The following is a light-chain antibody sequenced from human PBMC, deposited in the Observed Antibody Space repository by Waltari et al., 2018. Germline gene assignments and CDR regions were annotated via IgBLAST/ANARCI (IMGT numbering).Light chain of an antibody. Sequence: DIQMTQSPSTLSASVGDRVTITCRASQGIGSSLAWYQQKPGKAPKVVIYEASSLESGVPSRFSGSGSGTEFTLTISSLQPDDCATYYCQQCNSYLLTFGGGTKVEIK. CDR1: QGIGSS. CDR2: EAS. V-gene: IGKV1-5*03. J-gene: IGKJ4*01. CDR3: QQCNSYLLT.